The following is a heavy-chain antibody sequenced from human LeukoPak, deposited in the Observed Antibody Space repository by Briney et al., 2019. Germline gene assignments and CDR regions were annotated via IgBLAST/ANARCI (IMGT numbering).Heavy chain of an antibody. Sequence: GGSLRLSCAASGFTFSDYYMNWIRQAPGKGLEWVSYISSSGSTIYYADSVKGRFTISRDNAKNSLYLQMNSLRAEDTAVYYCEITIRGYFDWDEHDYWGQGTLVTVSS. CDR3: EITIRGYFDWDEHDY. D-gene: IGHD3-9*01. CDR1: GFTFSDYY. J-gene: IGHJ4*02. V-gene: IGHV3-11*01. CDR2: ISSSGSTI.